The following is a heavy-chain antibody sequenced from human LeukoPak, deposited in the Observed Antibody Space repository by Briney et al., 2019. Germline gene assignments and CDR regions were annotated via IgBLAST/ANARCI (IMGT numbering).Heavy chain of an antibody. CDR1: GFIVSSNY. CDR3: ASGVLLCFGAFDY. D-gene: IGHD3-10*01. V-gene: IGHV3-53*01. J-gene: IGHJ4*02. Sequence: PGGSLRLSCAASGFIVSSNYMSWVRQAPGKGLEWVSVIYSGGSTYYADSVKGRFTISRDNSKNTLYLQMNSLRAEDTAVYYCASGVLLCFGAFDYWGQGTLVTVSS. CDR2: IYSGGST.